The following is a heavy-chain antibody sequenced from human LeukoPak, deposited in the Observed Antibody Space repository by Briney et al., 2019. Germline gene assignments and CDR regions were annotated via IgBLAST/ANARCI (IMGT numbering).Heavy chain of an antibody. CDR3: AKIFYTASVYYYYGMDV. J-gene: IGHJ6*02. V-gene: IGHV3-23*01. CDR2: ISGSGGST. CDR1: GFTFSSYA. Sequence: PGGSLRLSCAASGFTFSSYAMSWVRQAPGKGLECVSSISGSGGSTYYADSVKGRFTLSRDNSKSTLYLQMNSLGAEDPAVYYCAKIFYTASVYYYYGMDVWGQGTTVTVSS. D-gene: IGHD3-16*01.